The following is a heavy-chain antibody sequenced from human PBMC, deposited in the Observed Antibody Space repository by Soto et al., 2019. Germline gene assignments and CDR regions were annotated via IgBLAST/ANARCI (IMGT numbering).Heavy chain of an antibody. Sequence: QVQLVQSGAEVKKPGSSVKVSCKTSGGTFSTYGITWVRQAPGQGLEWMGGIIPIFGTRNYAQNFQGRVTITADESTKTAYMELSSMRSEDTAMYYCARHGDGLAARDWGQGTLVTVSS. J-gene: IGHJ4*02. V-gene: IGHV1-69*01. CDR3: ARHGDGLAARD. CDR2: IIPIFGTR. D-gene: IGHD6-6*01. CDR1: GGTFSTYG.